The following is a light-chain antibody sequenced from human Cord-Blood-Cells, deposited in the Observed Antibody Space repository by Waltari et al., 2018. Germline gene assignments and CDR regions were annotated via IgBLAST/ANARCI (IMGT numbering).Light chain of an antibody. J-gene: IGLJ1*01. Sequence: YELTQPPSVSVSPGQTASITCSGDKLGDKYASGYQQKPGKSPVLVIYQDSKRPSGIPERFSGSNSGNTATLTISGTQAMDEADYYCQAWDSSTAVFGTGTKVTVL. CDR2: QDS. CDR1: KLGDKY. CDR3: QAWDSSTAV. V-gene: IGLV3-1*01.